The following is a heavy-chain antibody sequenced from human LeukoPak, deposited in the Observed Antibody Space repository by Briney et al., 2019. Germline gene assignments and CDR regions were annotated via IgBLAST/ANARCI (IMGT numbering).Heavy chain of an antibody. J-gene: IGHJ4*02. CDR2: IYTSGST. CDR3: AKSGERRRPYYFDY. CDR1: GGSISSGSYY. Sequence: SQTLSLTCTVSGGSISSGSYYWSWIRQPAGKGLEWIGRIYTSGSTNYNPSLKSRVTISVDTSKNQFSLKLSSVIAADTAVYYCAKSGERRRPYYFDYWGQGTLVTVSS. D-gene: IGHD3-10*01. V-gene: IGHV4-61*02.